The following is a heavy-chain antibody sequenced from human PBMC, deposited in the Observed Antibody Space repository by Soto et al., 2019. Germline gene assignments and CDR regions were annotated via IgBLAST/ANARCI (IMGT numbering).Heavy chain of an antibody. CDR2: INAGNGNT. CDR3: ARIRFLTGSSDY. CDR1: GYTFTSYA. Sequence: QVQLVQSGAEVKKPGASVKVSCKASGYTFTSYAMHWVRQAPGQRLEWMGWINAGNGNTKYSQKFQGRVTITRDTSARTAYMELSSLRSEDTAVYYCARIRFLTGSSDYWGQGTLVTVSS. V-gene: IGHV1-3*01. D-gene: IGHD3-9*01. J-gene: IGHJ4*02.